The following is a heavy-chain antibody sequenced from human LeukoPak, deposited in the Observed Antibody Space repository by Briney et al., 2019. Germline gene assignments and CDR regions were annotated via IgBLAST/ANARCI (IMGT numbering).Heavy chain of an antibody. J-gene: IGHJ6*03. Sequence: GGSLRHSCAASGVTFSGSATHWVRQASGKGLEWVGRIRSKANSYATAYAASVKGRFTISRDDSKNTAYLQMNSLKTEDTAVYYCTTRYYYYMDVWGKGTTVTVSS. CDR3: TTRYYYYMDV. CDR2: IRSKANSYAT. V-gene: IGHV3-73*01. CDR1: GVTFSGSA.